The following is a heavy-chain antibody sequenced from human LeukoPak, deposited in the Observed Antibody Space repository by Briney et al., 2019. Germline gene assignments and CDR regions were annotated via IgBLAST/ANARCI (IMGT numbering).Heavy chain of an antibody. Sequence: GGSLRLSCAASGFTFSSYEMNWVRQAPGKGLEWVSYISSSGSTIYYADSVKGRFTISRDNAKNSLYLQMNSLRAEDTAVYYCARDFQTVGRGLGDYWGRGTLVTVSS. CDR3: ARDFQTVGRGLGDY. J-gene: IGHJ4*02. CDR2: ISSSGSTI. V-gene: IGHV3-48*03. CDR1: GFTFSSYE. D-gene: IGHD3-10*01.